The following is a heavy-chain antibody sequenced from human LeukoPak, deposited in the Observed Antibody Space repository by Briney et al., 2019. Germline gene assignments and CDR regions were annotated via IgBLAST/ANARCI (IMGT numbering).Heavy chain of an antibody. J-gene: IGHJ4*02. CDR1: GFTFSNYV. V-gene: IGHV3-30*18. Sequence: QPGRSLILSCAASGFTFSNYVMHWVRQAPGKRLEWVAAISYDGSNKYYADSVKGRFTISRDNSKNTLYLQMNSLGTEDTAVYYCAKVHLEGASSLDQWGQGTLVTVSS. D-gene: IGHD1-26*01. CDR2: ISYDGSNK. CDR3: AKVHLEGASSLDQ.